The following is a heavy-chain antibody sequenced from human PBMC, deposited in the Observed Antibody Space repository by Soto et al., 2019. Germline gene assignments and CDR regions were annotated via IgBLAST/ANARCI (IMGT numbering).Heavy chain of an antibody. V-gene: IGHV4-34*01. CDR3: AREGLIVVGSSGMDV. D-gene: IGHD2-21*01. J-gene: IGHJ6*02. CDR1: GGSFSGYY. CDR2: INHSGST. Sequence: QVQLQQWGAGLLKPSETLSLTCAVYGGSFSGYYWSWIRQPPGKGLEWIGEINHSGSTNYNPSLKRRVTISVDTSKNQFSLKLSSVTAADTAVYYCAREGLIVVGSSGMDVWGQGTTVTVSS.